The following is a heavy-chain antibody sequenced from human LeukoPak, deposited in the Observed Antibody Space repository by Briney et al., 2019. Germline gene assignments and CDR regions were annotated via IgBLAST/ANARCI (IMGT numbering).Heavy chain of an antibody. D-gene: IGHD6-19*01. Sequence: SETLSLTCTVSGGSISRSSYYWGWIRQPPGKGLEWIGSIYYSGSTYYTPSLKSRVTISADTSKNHFSLRLSSVTAADTAVYYCATTSIAVAEFLWGQGTLVTVSS. J-gene: IGHJ4*02. CDR2: IYYSGST. CDR3: ATTSIAVAEFL. CDR1: GGSISRSSYY. V-gene: IGHV4-39*07.